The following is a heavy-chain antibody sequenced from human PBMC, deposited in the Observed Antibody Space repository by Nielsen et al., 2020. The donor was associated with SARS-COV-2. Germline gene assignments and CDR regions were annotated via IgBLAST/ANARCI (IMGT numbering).Heavy chain of an antibody. D-gene: IGHD2-2*01. Sequence: GESLKISCAASGFTFSSYEMNWVRQAPGKGLEWVSYISSSGSTIYYADSVKGRFTISRDNAKNPLYLQMNSLRAEDTAVYYCASYCSSTSCSPGHVDYWGQGTLVTVSS. V-gene: IGHV3-48*03. CDR3: ASYCSSTSCSPGHVDY. J-gene: IGHJ4*02. CDR2: ISSSGSTI. CDR1: GFTFSSYE.